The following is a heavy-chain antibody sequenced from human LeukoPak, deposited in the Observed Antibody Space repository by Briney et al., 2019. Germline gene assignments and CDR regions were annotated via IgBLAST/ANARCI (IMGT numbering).Heavy chain of an antibody. CDR1: GFTFSRYW. Sequence: GGSLRLSCAASGFTFSRYWMHWVRQAPGKGLVWVSRIKYDGSKTSYADFVKGRFTISRDNAKSTLYLQMNSLRAEDAAVYYCARDPHGGSGSDPHDAFDIWGQGTMVTVSS. CDR2: IKYDGSKT. D-gene: IGHD1-26*01. CDR3: ARDPHGGSGSDPHDAFDI. V-gene: IGHV3-74*01. J-gene: IGHJ3*02.